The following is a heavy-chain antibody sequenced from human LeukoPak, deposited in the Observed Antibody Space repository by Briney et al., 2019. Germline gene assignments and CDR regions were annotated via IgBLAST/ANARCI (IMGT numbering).Heavy chain of an antibody. CDR2: ISGAARNI. CDR1: GFTFSSYE. Sequence: GGSLRLSCAASGFTFSSYEMTWVRQAPGKGLEWISYISGAARNIYYADSVKGQFTISRDNAKNSLYLQMNSLRADDTAVYYCARDYLQYFGGLAFDIWGQGTRVTVSS. J-gene: IGHJ3*02. D-gene: IGHD3-10*01. V-gene: IGHV3-48*03. CDR3: ARDYLQYFGGLAFDI.